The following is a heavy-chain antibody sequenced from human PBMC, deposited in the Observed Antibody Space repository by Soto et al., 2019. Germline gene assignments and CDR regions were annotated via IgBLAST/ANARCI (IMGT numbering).Heavy chain of an antibody. Sequence: PSETLSLTCTVSGGSVSSGSYYWSWIRQPPGKGLEWIGYNYYSGSTNYNPSLKSRVTISVDTSKNQFSLKPSSVTAADTAVYYCARAQPRSYYYGMDVWGQGTTVTVSS. CDR3: ARAQPRSYYYGMDV. V-gene: IGHV4-61*01. CDR2: NYYSGST. J-gene: IGHJ6*02. CDR1: GGSVSSGSYY.